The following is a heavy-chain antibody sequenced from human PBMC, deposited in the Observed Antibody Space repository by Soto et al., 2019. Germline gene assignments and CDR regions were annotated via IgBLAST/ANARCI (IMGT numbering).Heavy chain of an antibody. D-gene: IGHD6-19*01. CDR2: IYYSGST. CDR3: ARYSSGWDYYYYGMDV. V-gene: IGHV4-59*01. Sequence: PSETLSLTCTVSGGSISSYHWSWIRQPPGKGLEWIGYIYYSGSTNYNPSLKSRVTISVDTSKNQFSLKLSSVTAADTAVYYCARYSSGWDYYYYGMDVWGQGTTLTVSS. J-gene: IGHJ6*02. CDR1: GGSISSYH.